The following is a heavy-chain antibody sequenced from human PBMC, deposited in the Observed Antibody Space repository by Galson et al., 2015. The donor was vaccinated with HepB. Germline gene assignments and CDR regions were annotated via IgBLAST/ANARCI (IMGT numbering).Heavy chain of an antibody. CDR2: ISSRGSDI. CDR3: ARDPPRRYDY. D-gene: IGHD3-9*01. V-gene: IGHV3-48*03. CDR1: GFTFSNYG. Sequence: SLRLSCAACGFTFSNYGMNWVRQAPGKGLEWISYISSRGSDIYYADSVKGRFTISRDNAKNSLYLQMDSLRDEDTAVYYCARDPPRRYDYWGQGTLVTVSS. J-gene: IGHJ4*02.